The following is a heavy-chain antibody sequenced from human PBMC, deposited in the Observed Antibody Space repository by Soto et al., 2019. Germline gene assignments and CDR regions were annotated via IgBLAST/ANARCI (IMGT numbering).Heavy chain of an antibody. V-gene: IGHV3-21*01. J-gene: IGHJ4*02. Sequence: GGSLRLSCVFSGFTFSTYTMDWVRQAPGKGLEWVSSINGRSNYVYYADSVKGRFTISRDNAKNSLYLQMNRLRAEDTAIYYCAREDGVVGSSSAFDHWGLGTLVTVS. CDR2: INGRSNYV. CDR1: GFTFSTYT. CDR3: AREDGVVGSSSAFDH. D-gene: IGHD1-26*01.